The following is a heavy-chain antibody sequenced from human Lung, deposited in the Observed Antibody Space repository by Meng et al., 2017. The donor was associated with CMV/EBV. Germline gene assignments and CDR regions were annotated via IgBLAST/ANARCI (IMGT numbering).Heavy chain of an antibody. Sequence: YSFSIYGISWVRPSPGQGLEWMGWISPYKGDTNYAQKFQGRVTMTTDTSTSTVYMELRSLRSDDTAVYYCARDFYESSGCKHDCFDPWGQGTLVTVSS. CDR1: YSFSIYG. CDR3: ARDFYESSGCKHDCFDP. V-gene: IGHV1-18*01. J-gene: IGHJ5*02. D-gene: IGHD3-22*01. CDR2: ISPYKGDT.